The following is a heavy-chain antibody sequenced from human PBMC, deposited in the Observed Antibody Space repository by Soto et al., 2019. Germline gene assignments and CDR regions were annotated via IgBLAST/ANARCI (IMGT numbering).Heavy chain of an antibody. CDR1: GYTFTSYY. V-gene: IGHV1-46*01. D-gene: IGHD3-10*01. CDR2: INPSGGST. Sequence: ASVKVSCKASGYTFTSYYMHWVRQAPGQGLEWMGIINPSGGSTSYAQKFQGRVTMTRDTSTSTVYMELSSLRSEDTAVYYCARDVVLWFGELLSSPYGMDVWGQGTTVTVS. CDR3: ARDVVLWFGELLSSPYGMDV. J-gene: IGHJ6*02.